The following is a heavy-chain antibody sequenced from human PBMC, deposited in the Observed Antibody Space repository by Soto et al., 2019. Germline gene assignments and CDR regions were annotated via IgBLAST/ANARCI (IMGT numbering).Heavy chain of an antibody. Sequence: GGSLRLSCAASGFTFSSYAMHWVRQAPGKGLEWVAVISYDGSNKYYADSVKGRFTISRDNSKNTLYLQMNSLRAEDTAVYYCAREASYYYDSTGYYYATYFDYWGQGTLVTVSS. CDR2: ISYDGSNK. V-gene: IGHV3-30-3*01. CDR3: AREASYYYDSTGYYYATYFDY. D-gene: IGHD3-22*01. J-gene: IGHJ4*02. CDR1: GFTFSSYA.